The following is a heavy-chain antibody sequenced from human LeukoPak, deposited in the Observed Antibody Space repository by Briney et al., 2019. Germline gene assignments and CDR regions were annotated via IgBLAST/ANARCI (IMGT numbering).Heavy chain of an antibody. Sequence: GASVKVSCKASGYTFTSYGISWVRQAPGQGLEWMGWISAYNGNTNYAQKLQGRVTMTTDTSTSTAYMELRSLRSDDTAVYYCASEGSGYYKSLCLNWGQGTLVTVSS. V-gene: IGHV1-18*01. D-gene: IGHD3-3*01. CDR1: GYTFTSYG. CDR2: ISAYNGNT. J-gene: IGHJ4*02. CDR3: ASEGSGYYKSLCLN.